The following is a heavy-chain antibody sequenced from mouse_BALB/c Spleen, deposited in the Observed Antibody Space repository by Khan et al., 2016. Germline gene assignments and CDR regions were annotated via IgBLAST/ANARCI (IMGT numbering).Heavy chain of an antibody. Sequence: QVQLQQSGPELKKPGETVKISCKASGYTFTNYGMNWVKQAPGKGLKWMGWINTNTGEPTYAEEFKGRFASSLETSASTAYLQINNLKNEDTATYFCAEDYYGSNWFAYWGQGTLVTVAA. CDR2: INTNTGEP. D-gene: IGHD1-1*01. V-gene: IGHV9-3*02. J-gene: IGHJ3*01. CDR3: AEDYYGSNWFAY. CDR1: GYTFTNYG.